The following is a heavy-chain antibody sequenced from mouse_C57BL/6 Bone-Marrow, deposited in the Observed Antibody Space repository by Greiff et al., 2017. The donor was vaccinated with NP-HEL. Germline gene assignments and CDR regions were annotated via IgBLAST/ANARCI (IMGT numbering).Heavy chain of an antibody. V-gene: IGHV5-16*01. J-gene: IGHJ1*03. CDR3: AREAHYYYGSSWYFDV. CDR2: INYDGSST. Sequence: LVESEGGLVQPGSSMKLSCTASGFTFSDYYMAWVRQVPEKGLEWVANINYDGSSTYYLDSLKSRFIISRDNAKNILYLQMSSLKSEDTATYYCAREAHYYYGSSWYFDVWGTGTTVTVSS. D-gene: IGHD1-1*01. CDR1: GFTFSDYY.